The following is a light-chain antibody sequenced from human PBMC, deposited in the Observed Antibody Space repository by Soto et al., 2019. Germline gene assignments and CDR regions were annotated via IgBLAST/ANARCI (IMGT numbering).Light chain of an antibody. J-gene: IGKJ5*01. V-gene: IGKV3-20*01. CDR2: GAS. CDR1: QSISSW. CDR3: QQHGTSPIT. Sequence: TQSPSTLSASVVDRVTITCRASQSISSWLAWHQQKPGQTPRLLVYGASSRATGIPDRFSGSGSGTDFTLTISRLEPEDFAVYYCQQHGTSPITFGQGTRLEIK.